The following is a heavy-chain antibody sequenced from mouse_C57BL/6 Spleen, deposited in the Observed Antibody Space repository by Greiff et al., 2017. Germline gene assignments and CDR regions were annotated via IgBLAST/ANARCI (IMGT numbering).Heavy chain of an antibody. J-gene: IGHJ4*01. V-gene: IGHV1-61*01. CDR2: IYPSDSAT. CDR1: GYTFTSYW. CDR3: ARSEEYLYAMDY. Sequence: VQLQQSGAELVRPGSSVKLSCKASGYTFTSYWMAWVKQRPGQGLEWIGNIYPSDSATHYNQKFKDKATLTVDKSASTAYMQLSSLTSEDSAVYYCARSEEYLYAMDYWGQGTSVTVSS. D-gene: IGHD5-2*01.